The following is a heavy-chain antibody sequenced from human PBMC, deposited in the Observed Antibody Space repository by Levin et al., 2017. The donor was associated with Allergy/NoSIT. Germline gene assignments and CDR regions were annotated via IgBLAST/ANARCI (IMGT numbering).Heavy chain of an antibody. V-gene: IGHV3-66*01. Sequence: SCAASGLTVSGSFMNWLRQAPGKGLAWVSAISPAGNTKYADSVRGRFSISRDSSKDTVHLQMNSLRAEDTAVYYCARRRSYGSGSYAFDIWGQGTRVTVSS. CDR2: ISPAGNT. J-gene: IGHJ3*02. CDR3: ARRRSYGSGSYAFDI. CDR1: GLTVSGSF. D-gene: IGHD3-10*01.